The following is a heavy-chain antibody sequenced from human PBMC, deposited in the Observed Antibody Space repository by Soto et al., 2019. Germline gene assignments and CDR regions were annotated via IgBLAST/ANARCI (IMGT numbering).Heavy chain of an antibody. J-gene: IGHJ4*02. Sequence: EVQLVESGGGLVQPGGSLKLSCAASGFTFSGSAMHWVRQASGKGLEWVGRIRSKANSYATAYAASVKGRFTISRDDSKNTAYLQMNSLKTEDTAVYYCTRLGVAYCGGDCYSGPFDYWGQGTLVTVSS. CDR3: TRLGVAYCGGDCYSGPFDY. CDR1: GFTFSGSA. CDR2: IRSKANSYAT. D-gene: IGHD2-21*02. V-gene: IGHV3-73*02.